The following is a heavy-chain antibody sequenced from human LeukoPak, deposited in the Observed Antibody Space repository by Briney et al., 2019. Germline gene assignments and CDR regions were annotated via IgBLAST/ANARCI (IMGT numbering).Heavy chain of an antibody. CDR2: ISAYNGNT. Sequence: ASVKVSCKASGYTFTSYGISWVRQAPGQGLERMGWISAYNGNTNYAQKLQGRVTMTTDTSTSTAYMELRSLRSDDTAVYYCARDTLAAAGSIFDYWGQGTLVTVSS. CDR1: GYTFTSYG. V-gene: IGHV1-18*01. D-gene: IGHD6-13*01. J-gene: IGHJ4*02. CDR3: ARDTLAAAGSIFDY.